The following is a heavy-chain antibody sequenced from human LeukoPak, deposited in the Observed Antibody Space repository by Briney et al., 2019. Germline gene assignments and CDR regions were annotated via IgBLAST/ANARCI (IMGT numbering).Heavy chain of an antibody. J-gene: IGHJ3*02. D-gene: IGHD3-22*01. CDR2: IYYSGST. CDR1: GFTFSSYT. V-gene: IGHV4-39*01. Sequence: PGGSLRLSCAASGFTFSSYTMSWVRQPPGKGLEWIGSIYYSGSTYYNPSLKSRVTISVDTSKNQFSLKLSSVTAADTAVYYCARHPESYYYDSSAPPWDAFDIWGQGTMVTVSS. CDR3: ARHPESYYYDSSAPPWDAFDI.